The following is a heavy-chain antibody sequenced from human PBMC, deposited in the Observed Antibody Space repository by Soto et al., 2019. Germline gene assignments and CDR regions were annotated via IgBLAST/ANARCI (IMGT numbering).Heavy chain of an antibody. CDR2: IYYSGST. D-gene: IGHD6-19*01. J-gene: IGHJ4*02. V-gene: IGHV4-59*01. CDR3: AKDKGSGWADLDY. CDR1: GGSINSYY. Sequence: RSLTCTVSGGSINSYYWSWIRQPPGKGLEWIGYIYYSGSTSYSPSLESRVTISVDTSKNQFSLKLSSVTAADTAVYYCAKDKGSGWADLDYWGQGTLVTVSS.